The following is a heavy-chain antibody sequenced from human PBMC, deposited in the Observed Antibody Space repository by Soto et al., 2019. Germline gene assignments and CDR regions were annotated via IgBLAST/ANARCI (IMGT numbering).Heavy chain of an antibody. V-gene: IGHV1-46*01. CDR1: GYIFTNYN. CDR3: ARGYYDSSAYSYFDY. CDR2: INPSGGST. D-gene: IGHD3-22*01. Sequence: QVQLVQSGAEVRKPGASVKVSCKASGYIFTNYNMHWVRQAPGQGLEWMGIINPSGGSTTHLQKFQGRVTMTRDTSTSTVYMELSSLRSEDTAVYYCARGYYDSSAYSYFDYWGQGTLVTVSS. J-gene: IGHJ4*02.